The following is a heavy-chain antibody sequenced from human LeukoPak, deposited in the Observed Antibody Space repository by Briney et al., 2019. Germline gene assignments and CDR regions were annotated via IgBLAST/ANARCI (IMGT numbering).Heavy chain of an antibody. CDR2: IKSKTDGGTT. D-gene: IGHD6-19*01. Sequence: GGSLRLSCAASGFTFSNACMSWVRQAPGKGLEWVGRIKSKTDGGTTHYAAPVQGRFTISRDDSKNTLYLQMNSLKTEGTAVYYCTTEYGSGWFYYFDYWGQGTLVTASS. CDR3: TTEYGSGWFYYFDY. CDR1: GFTFSNAC. J-gene: IGHJ4*02. V-gene: IGHV3-15*01.